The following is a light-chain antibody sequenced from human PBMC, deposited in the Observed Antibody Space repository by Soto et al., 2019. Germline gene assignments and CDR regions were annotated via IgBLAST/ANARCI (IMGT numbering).Light chain of an antibody. J-gene: IGKJ1*01. CDR1: QSVSSSY. V-gene: IGKV3-20*01. Sequence: EIVLTQSPGTLSLSPGGRATLSCRASQSVSSSYLAWYQQKPGQAPRLLIYGASSRATGIPDRFSGSGSGTDFTLTISRLEPEDFVVYYCQQYGSSPETFGQGTKVEIK. CDR2: GAS. CDR3: QQYGSSPET.